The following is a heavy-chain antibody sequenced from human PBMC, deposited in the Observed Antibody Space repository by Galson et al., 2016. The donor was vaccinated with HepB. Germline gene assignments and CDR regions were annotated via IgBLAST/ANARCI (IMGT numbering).Heavy chain of an antibody. D-gene: IGHD6-19*01. CDR1: GFTFNNYW. CDR3: ARDRDGGWSFAY. CDR2: IKQDGSEK. Sequence: SLRLSCAASGFTFNNYWMYWVRQAPGKGPEWVANIKQDGSEKYYVDSVKGRFTISRDNAKKSLFLRMNSLRVEDTGLYYCARDRDGGWSFAYWGQGVLVTVSS. J-gene: IGHJ4*02. V-gene: IGHV3-7*03.